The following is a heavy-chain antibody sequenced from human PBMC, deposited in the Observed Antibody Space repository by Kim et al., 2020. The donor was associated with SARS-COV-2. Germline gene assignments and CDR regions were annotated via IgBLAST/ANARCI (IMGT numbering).Heavy chain of an antibody. Sequence: ASVKVSCKASGFTFTGFYIHWVRQAPGQGLEWMGWISLTSGGTHYAQKFQDWVTMTWDSSLNTVYMELTRLKPDDTVVYFCARVSNRALEPDLWGQGTRVTVAS. V-gene: IGHV1-2*04. CDR2: ISLTSGGT. CDR1: GFTFTGFY. CDR3: ARVSNRALEPDL. D-gene: IGHD1-1*01. J-gene: IGHJ5*02.